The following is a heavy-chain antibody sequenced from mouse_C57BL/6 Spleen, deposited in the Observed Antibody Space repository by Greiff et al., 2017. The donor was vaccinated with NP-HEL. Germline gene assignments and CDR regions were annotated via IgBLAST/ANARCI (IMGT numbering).Heavy chain of an antibody. CDR2: IDPETGGT. CDR1: GYTFTDYE. D-gene: IGHD1-1*01. J-gene: IGHJ1*03. V-gene: IGHV1-15*01. CDR3: IGTVVADWYFDV. Sequence: VKLMESGAELVRPGASVTLSCKASGYTFTDYEMHWVKQTPVHGLEWIGAIDPETGGTAYNQKFKGKAILTADKSSSTAYMELRSLTSEDSAVYYCIGTVVADWYFDVWGTGTTVTVSS.